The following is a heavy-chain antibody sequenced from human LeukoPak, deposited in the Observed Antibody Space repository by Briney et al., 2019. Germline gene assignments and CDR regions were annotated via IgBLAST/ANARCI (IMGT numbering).Heavy chain of an antibody. CDR1: GYTFTSYG. V-gene: IGHV1-18*01. CDR3: ANATFDY. Sequence: ASVKVSCKASGYTFTSYGISWVRQAPGQGLEWMGWSSPYNGNTNYAQKFQGRVTMTRDTSISTAYMELRRLRSDDTAVYYCANATFDYWGQGTLVTVSS. J-gene: IGHJ4*02. CDR2: SSPYNGNT.